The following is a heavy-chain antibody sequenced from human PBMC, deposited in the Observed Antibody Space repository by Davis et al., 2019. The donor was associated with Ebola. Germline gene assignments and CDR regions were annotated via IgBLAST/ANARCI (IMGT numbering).Heavy chain of an antibody. Sequence: GESLKISCSASGFTFSSYAMHWVRQAPGKGLEYVSAISSNGGSTYYADSVKGRFTISRDNSKNTLYLQMSSLRAEDTAVYYCVKDRTRLPWYFDYWGQGTLVTVSS. CDR3: VKDRTRLPWYFDY. CDR2: ISSNGGST. V-gene: IGHV3-64D*08. J-gene: IGHJ4*02. CDR1: GFTFSSYA. D-gene: IGHD2-15*01.